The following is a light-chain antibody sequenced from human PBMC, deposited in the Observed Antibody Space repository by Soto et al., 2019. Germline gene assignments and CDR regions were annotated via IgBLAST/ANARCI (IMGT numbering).Light chain of an antibody. V-gene: IGKV3-20*01. J-gene: IGKJ4*01. CDR1: HSVSSSH. Sequence: DIVLTQSPGTLSLSPGESVTLSCRASHSVSSSHLAWYQQKPGQAPRLFIYGASRRASGIPDRFSGSGSGTDFTLTISRLQPEDFAVYSCQHYGTSLYFGGGTKVEIK. CDR2: GAS. CDR3: QHYGTSLY.